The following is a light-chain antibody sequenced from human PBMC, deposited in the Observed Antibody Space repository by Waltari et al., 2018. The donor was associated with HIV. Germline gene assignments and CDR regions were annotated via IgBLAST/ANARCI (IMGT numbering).Light chain of an antibody. CDR3: ASWDDTLGVV. V-gene: IGLV1-44*01. J-gene: IGLJ2*01. Sequence: QSVLTQPPSASGTPGQRVPISCSGSPSTIRHNSVNWSQQFPRSAPKLLLSSNSQRPLGVPDRFSGSKSGSSASLAISGPQADDEAHYYCASWDDTLGVVFGGGTTLTVL. CDR1: PSTIRHNS. CDR2: SNS.